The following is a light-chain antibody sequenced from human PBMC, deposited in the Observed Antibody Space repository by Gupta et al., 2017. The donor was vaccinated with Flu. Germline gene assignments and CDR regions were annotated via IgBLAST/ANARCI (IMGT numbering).Light chain of an antibody. J-gene: IGKJ3*01. CDR2: GAS. CDR3: QQYGSSPPGAT. Sequence: DSLSCRASQSVSSNSLAWYQQKPGQAPRLLIYGASYRAAGIPERFSGSGSGTDLTLTISRLEPEDFAMYYCQQYGSSPPGATFGPGTKVDIK. CDR1: QSVSSNS. V-gene: IGKV3-20*01.